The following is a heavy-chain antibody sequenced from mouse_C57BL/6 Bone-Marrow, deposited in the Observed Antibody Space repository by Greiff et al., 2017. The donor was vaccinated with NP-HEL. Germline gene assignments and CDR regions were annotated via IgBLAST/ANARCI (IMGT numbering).Heavy chain of an antibody. Sequence: VQLQQSGAELVRPGTSVKVSCKASGYAFTNYLIEWVKQRPGQGLEWIGVINPGSGGTNYNEKFKGKATLTADKSSSTAYMQLSSLTSEDSAVYFCARSAGDWGQGTLVTVSA. CDR3: ARSAGD. J-gene: IGHJ3*01. CDR2: INPGSGGT. V-gene: IGHV1-54*01. CDR1: GYAFTNYL.